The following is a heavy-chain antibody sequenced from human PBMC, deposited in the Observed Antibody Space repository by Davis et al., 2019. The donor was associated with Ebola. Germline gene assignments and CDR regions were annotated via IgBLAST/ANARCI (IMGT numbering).Heavy chain of an antibody. D-gene: IGHD5-18*01. CDR2: ISGSGGST. CDR3: AKDGYWDTAMVIRGGYGMDV. CDR1: GFTFSSYA. Sequence: GESLKISCAASGFTFSSYAMSWVRQAPGKGLEWVSAISGSGGSTYYADSVKGRFTISRDNSKNTLYLQMNSLRAEDTAVYYCAKDGYWDTAMVIRGGYGMDVWGKGTTVTVSS. V-gene: IGHV3-23*01. J-gene: IGHJ6*04.